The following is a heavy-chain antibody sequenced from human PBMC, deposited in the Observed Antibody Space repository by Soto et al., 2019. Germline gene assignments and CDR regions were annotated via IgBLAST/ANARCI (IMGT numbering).Heavy chain of an antibody. CDR3: ARGGGYCTPTSCAIDS. CDR1: RFDFSSYE. Sequence: PGGSLSLSCVASRFDFSSYEISWVRQDAGKGLEWVSRVSLTGDRTNYAGSVKGRFTVSRDNFKNALYLEMDSLRPDDTAIYYCARGGGYCTPTSCAIDSWGRGTPVTVSS. J-gene: IGHJ4*02. D-gene: IGHD2-8*01. CDR2: VSLTGDRT. V-gene: IGHV3-23*01.